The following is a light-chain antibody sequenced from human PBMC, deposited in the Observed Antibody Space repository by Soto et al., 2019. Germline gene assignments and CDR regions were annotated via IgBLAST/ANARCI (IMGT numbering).Light chain of an antibody. CDR1: TGAVTSSHY. CDR2: DTS. Sequence: QAVVTQEPSLTVSPGGTVTLTCGSTTGAVTSSHYPYWFQQKPGQAPRTLIYDTSNKHSWTPARFLGSLLGGKAALTLAGAQTDDEADYYCALYVGSGTVVFGGGTKLTVL. J-gene: IGLJ2*01. CDR3: ALYVGSGTVV. V-gene: IGLV7-46*01.